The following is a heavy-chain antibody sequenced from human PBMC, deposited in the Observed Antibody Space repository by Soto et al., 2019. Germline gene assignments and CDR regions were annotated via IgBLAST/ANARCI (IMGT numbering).Heavy chain of an antibody. CDR3: ARWLLGYCSGGSCSGNWFDP. V-gene: IGHV4-39*01. CDR1: GGSISSSGYY. Sequence: SETLSLTCTVSGGSISSSGYYWGWIRQPPGKGLEWIGSIYYSGITYYNPSLKSRVTISVDTSKNQFSLKLSSVTAADTAVYYCARWLLGYCSGGSCSGNWFDPWGQGTLVTVS. CDR2: IYYSGIT. D-gene: IGHD2-15*01. J-gene: IGHJ5*02.